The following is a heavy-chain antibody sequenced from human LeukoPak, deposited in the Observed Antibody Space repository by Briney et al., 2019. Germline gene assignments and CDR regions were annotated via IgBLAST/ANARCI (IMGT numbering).Heavy chain of an antibody. J-gene: IGHJ5*02. CDR2: IYPGDSEI. Sequence: GESLKIPCKGSGYSFTNYWIGWVRQMPGKGLEWMGIIYPGDSEIRYSPSFQGQVTISVDKSISTAYLQWSSLKTSDTAMYYCARRPSGGSTWFDPWGQGTLVTVSS. CDR3: ARRPSGGSTWFDP. D-gene: IGHD2-8*02. V-gene: IGHV5-51*01. CDR1: GYSFTNYW.